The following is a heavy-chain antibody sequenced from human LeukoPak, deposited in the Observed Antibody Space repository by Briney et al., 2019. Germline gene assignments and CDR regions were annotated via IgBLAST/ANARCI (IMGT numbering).Heavy chain of an antibody. D-gene: IGHD1-26*01. J-gene: IGHJ4*02. CDR3: ARVHSGSYCDFDY. Sequence: GGSLRLSCAASRFTFSDYYMSWIRQAPGKGLEWVSYISSSGSTIYYADSVKGRFTISRDNAKNSLYLQMNSLRAEDTAVYYCARVHSGSYCDFDYWGQGTLVTVSS. CDR2: ISSSGSTI. CDR1: RFTFSDYY. V-gene: IGHV3-11*01.